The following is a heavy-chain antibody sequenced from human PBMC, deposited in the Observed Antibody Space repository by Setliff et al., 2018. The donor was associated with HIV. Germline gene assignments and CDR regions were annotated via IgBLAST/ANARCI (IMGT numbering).Heavy chain of an antibody. CDR3: ARDRCNSVACYLYNWFDP. CDR1: GYTFSQYP. CDR2: INTGNGNT. V-gene: IGHV1-3*04. Sequence: ASVKVSCKASGYTFSQYPIHWVRQAPGQRPEWMGWINTGNGNTKYSQKFQDRVTIARDTSANTVYMELNSLRSEDTAVYYCARDRCNSVACYLYNWFDPWGQGTLVTVSS. J-gene: IGHJ5*02. D-gene: IGHD2-2*01.